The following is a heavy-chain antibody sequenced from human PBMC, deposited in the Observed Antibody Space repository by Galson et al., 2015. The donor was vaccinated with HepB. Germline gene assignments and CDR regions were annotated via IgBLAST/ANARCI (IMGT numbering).Heavy chain of an antibody. CDR2: IWYDGSNK. J-gene: IGHJ4*02. V-gene: IGHV3-33*01. D-gene: IGHD5-24*01. CDR3: ARDLAERWLQSFDY. Sequence: SLRLSCAASGFTFSSYGMHWVRQAPGKGLEWVAVIWYDGSNKYYADFVKGRFTISRDNSKNTLYLQMNSLRVEDTALYYCARDLAERWLQSFDYWGQGTLVTVSS. CDR1: GFTFSSYG.